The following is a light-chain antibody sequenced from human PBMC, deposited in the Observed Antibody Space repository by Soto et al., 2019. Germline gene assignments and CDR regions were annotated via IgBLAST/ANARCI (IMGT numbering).Light chain of an antibody. CDR2: DAS. V-gene: IGKV3-15*01. Sequence: EIVMTQSPATLSVSPGERATLSCRASQSITGNLTWYQQKPGQAPRLLIYDASTRATGIPARFSSSGSGTEFTLPISSLQSVDFAVYYCQQYHNWALTCGGGIKVEIK. CDR3: QQYHNWALT. J-gene: IGKJ4*01. CDR1: QSITGN.